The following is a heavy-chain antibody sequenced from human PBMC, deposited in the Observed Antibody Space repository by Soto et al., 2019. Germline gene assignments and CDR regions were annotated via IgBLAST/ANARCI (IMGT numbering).Heavy chain of an antibody. CDR3: AKGSGSDFWSGYYF. D-gene: IGHD3-3*01. CDR1: GFPFSSYG. CDR2: ISYDGRNK. J-gene: IGHJ4*01. V-gene: IGHV3-30*18. Sequence: PAGSLRLSFAASGFPFSSYGMHWVRPAPGKGLEWVAVISYDGRNKYYADSVKGRFTISRDNSKNTLYLQMDSLRAEDTAVYYCAKGSGSDFWSGYYFWGHGTLVNVSS.